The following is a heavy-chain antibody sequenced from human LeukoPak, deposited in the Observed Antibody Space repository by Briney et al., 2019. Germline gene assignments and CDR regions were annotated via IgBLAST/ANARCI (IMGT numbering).Heavy chain of an antibody. CDR3: AREAARYDAFDI. D-gene: IGHD6-6*01. CDR2: MNPNSGNT. J-gene: IGHJ3*02. CDR1: GYTFTSYD. V-gene: IGHV1-8*03. Sequence: ASVKASCKASGYTFTSYDINWVRQATGQGLEWMGWMNPNSGNTGYAQKFQGRVTITRNTSISTAYMELSSLRSEDTAVYYCAREAARYDAFDIWGQGTMVTVSS.